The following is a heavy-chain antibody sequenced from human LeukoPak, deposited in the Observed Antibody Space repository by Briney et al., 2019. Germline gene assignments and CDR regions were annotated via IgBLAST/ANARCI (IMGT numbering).Heavy chain of an antibody. V-gene: IGHV4-59*08. D-gene: IGHD3-9*01. Sequence: KPSETLSLTCTVSGGSISNYYWSWIRQPPGKGLEWIGYIYFSGSSNQNPSLRSRVTMSVDTSKNQFSLKLSSVTAADTAVYYCARSWDLTGYFDSWGQGALVTVSS. J-gene: IGHJ4*02. CDR2: IYFSGSS. CDR3: ARSWDLTGYFDS. CDR1: GGSISNYY.